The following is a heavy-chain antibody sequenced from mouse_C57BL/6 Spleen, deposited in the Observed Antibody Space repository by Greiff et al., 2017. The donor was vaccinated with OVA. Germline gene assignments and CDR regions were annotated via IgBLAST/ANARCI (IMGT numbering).Heavy chain of an antibody. J-gene: IGHJ3*01. CDR1: GYAFSSSW. Sequence: QVQLQQPGPELVKPGASVKISCKASGYAFSSSWMNWVKQRPGKGLEWIGRIYPGDGDTNYNGKFKGKATLTADKSSSTAYMQLSSLTSEDSAVYFCARGSSYSWFAYWGQGTLVTVSA. CDR2: IYPGDGDT. CDR3: ARGSSYSWFAY. V-gene: IGHV1-82*01. D-gene: IGHD1-1*01.